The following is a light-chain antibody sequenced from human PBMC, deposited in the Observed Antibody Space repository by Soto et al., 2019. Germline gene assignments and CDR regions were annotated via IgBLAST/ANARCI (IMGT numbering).Light chain of an antibody. Sequence: EIVMTQSPATLSVSPGERATLSCRASQSVNSNLAWYQQKPCQAPRLLISGASTRATGIPARFSGSGSGTEFTLTISSLQSEDFAVYYCQQYNNWWTFGQGTKVEMK. V-gene: IGKV3-15*01. CDR1: QSVNSN. CDR2: GAS. CDR3: QQYNNWWT. J-gene: IGKJ1*01.